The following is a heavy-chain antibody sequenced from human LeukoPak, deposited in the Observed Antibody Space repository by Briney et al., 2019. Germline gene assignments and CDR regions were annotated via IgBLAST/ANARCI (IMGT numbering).Heavy chain of an antibody. D-gene: IGHD3-22*01. CDR3: ARDLKNYYYDSSGCLGY. J-gene: IGHJ4*02. CDR1: GSTFSSYA. CDR2: ISYDGSNK. V-gene: IGHV3-30-3*01. Sequence: AGSLRLSCAASGSTFSSYAMHWVRQAPGKGLEWVAVISYDGSNKYYADSVKGRFTISRDNSKNTLYLQMNSLRAEDTAVYYCARDLKNYYYDSSGCLGYWGQGTLVTVSS.